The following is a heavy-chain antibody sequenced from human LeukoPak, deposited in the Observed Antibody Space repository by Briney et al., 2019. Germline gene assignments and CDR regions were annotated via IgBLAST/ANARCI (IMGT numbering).Heavy chain of an antibody. V-gene: IGHV3-64*01. CDR1: GFTFSSYA. CDR2: ISSNGGST. D-gene: IGHD3-22*01. Sequence: GGSLRLSCAASGFTFSSYAMHWVRQAPGKGLEYVSAISSNGGSTYYANSVKGRFTISRDNSKNTLYLQMGSLRAEDMAVYYCARGLDYCDSSGYLDYWGQGTLVTVSS. CDR3: ARGLDYCDSSGYLDY. J-gene: IGHJ4*02.